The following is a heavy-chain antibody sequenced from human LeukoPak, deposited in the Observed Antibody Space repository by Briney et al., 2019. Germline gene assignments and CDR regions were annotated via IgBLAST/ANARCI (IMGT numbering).Heavy chain of an antibody. CDR3: ARGYSGSYGRFDY. J-gene: IGHJ4*02. V-gene: IGHV4-59*01. CDR2: IYYSGST. CDR1: GGSISTYD. D-gene: IGHD1-26*01. Sequence: SESLSLTCAVPGGSISTYDRSWIRQPPWKGLEWIEYIYYSGSTSYNPSLKSRVTISVDTSKNQFSLKLSSVTAADTAVYYCARGYSGSYGRFDYWGQGTLVTVSS.